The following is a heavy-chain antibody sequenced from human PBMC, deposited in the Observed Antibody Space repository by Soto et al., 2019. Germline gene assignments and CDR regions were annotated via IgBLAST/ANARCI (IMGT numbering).Heavy chain of an antibody. CDR3: ATRLGHGLSLYMYV. CDR2: IKQDGSEK. V-gene: IGHV3-7*01. CDR1: GFTFSSYW. Sequence: EVQLVESGGGLVQPGGSLRLSCAASGFTFSSYWMSWARQAPGKGLEWVANIKQDGSEKYYVDSVKGRFTISRDNAKNALYLQMNSLRAEDTAVYYCATRLGHGLSLYMYVWDKGTTVTVSS. J-gene: IGHJ6*03.